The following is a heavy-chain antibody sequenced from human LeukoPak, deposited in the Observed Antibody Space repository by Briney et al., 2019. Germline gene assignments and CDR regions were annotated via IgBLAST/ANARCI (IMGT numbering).Heavy chain of an antibody. V-gene: IGHV4-61*01. D-gene: IGHD3-22*01. CDR2: IYYSGST. CDR3: ARDLIDYYYGMDV. CDR1: GGSISRSSYY. J-gene: IGHJ6*02. Sequence: SETLSLTCSVSGGSISRSSYYWGWIRQPPGKGLEWIGYIYYSGSTNYNPSLKSRVTISVDTSKNQFSLKLSSVTAADTAVYYCARDLIDYYYGMDVWGQGTTVTVSS.